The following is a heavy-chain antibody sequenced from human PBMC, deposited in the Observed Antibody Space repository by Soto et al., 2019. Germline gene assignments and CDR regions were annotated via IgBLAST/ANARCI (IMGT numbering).Heavy chain of an antibody. J-gene: IGHJ4*02. Sequence: ASVKVSCKASGGTFSSYAISWVRQAPGQGLEWMGGIIPIFGTANYAQKFQGRVTITADEFTSTAYMELSSLRSEDTAVYDCARSQYCSSTSCPCYFDYWGQGTLVTVSS. D-gene: IGHD2-2*01. CDR2: IIPIFGTA. CDR3: ARSQYCSSTSCPCYFDY. V-gene: IGHV1-69*13. CDR1: GGTFSSYA.